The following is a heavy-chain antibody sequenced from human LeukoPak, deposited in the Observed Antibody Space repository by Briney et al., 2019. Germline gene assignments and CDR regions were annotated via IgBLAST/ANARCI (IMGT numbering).Heavy chain of an antibody. V-gene: IGHV3-21*01. D-gene: IGHD2-15*01. CDR3: ARDDDCSGGSCYSGSADY. CDR2: ISSSSSYI. J-gene: IGHJ4*02. Sequence: GGSLRLSCAASGFTFSSYSMNWVRQAPGKGLEWVPSISSSSSYIYYADSVKGRFTISRDNAKNSLYLQMNSLRAEDTAVYYCARDDDCSGGSCYSGSADYWGQGTLVTVSS. CDR1: GFTFSSYS.